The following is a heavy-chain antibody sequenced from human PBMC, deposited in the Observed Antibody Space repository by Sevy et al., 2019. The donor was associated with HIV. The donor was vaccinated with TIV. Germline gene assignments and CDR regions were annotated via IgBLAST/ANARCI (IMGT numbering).Heavy chain of an antibody. CDR1: GFTFSSYS. D-gene: IGHD3-9*01. CDR2: ISSSSSYI. V-gene: IGHV3-21*01. Sequence: GGSLRLSCAASGFTFSSYSMNWVRQAPGKGLEWVSSISSSSSYIYYADSVKGRFTISRDNAKNSLYLQMNSLRAEDTAVYYCAREYYDILTGYSPSYDYWGQGTLVTVSS. J-gene: IGHJ4*02. CDR3: AREYYDILTGYSPSYDY.